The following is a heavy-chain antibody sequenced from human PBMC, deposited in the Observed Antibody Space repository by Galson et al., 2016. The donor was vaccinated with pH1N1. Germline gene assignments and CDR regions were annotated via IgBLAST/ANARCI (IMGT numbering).Heavy chain of an antibody. CDR1: GFTFSTYA. D-gene: IGHD6-19*01. J-gene: IGHJ6*02. Sequence: SLRLSCAASGFTFSTYAMHWVRQAPGKGLEWVALTSYDGSNKYYADSVKGRFTISRDNSKNTLYLEMNSLRAEDTAVYYCAREMPYSSGWGYYYGMDVWGQGTTVTVSS. CDR2: TSYDGSNK. CDR3: AREMPYSSGWGYYYGMDV. V-gene: IGHV3-30-3*01.